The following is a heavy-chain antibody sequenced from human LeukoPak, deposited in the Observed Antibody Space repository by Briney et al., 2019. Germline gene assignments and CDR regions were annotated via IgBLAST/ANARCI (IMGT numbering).Heavy chain of an antibody. CDR3: ARGVGQYQLLENYWYFDL. V-gene: IGHV4-59*01. D-gene: IGHD2-2*01. Sequence: PSETLSLTCTVSGGSLSSYYWSWIRQPPGKGLEWIGYIYYSGSTNYNPSLKSRVTISVDTSKNQFSLKLSSVTAADTAVYYCARGVGQYQLLENYWYFDLWGRGTLVTVSS. CDR1: GGSLSSYY. J-gene: IGHJ2*01. CDR2: IYYSGST.